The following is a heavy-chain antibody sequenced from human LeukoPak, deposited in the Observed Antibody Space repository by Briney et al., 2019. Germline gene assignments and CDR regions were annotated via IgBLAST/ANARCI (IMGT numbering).Heavy chain of an antibody. V-gene: IGHV3-30-3*01. CDR1: GFTFSSYA. CDR3: ARDAAFSAFNM. CDR2: ISYDGSNK. J-gene: IGHJ3*02. Sequence: GGSLRLSCAASGFTFSSYAMHWVRQAPGKGLEWVAVISYDGSNKYYADSVKGRFTISRDNSKNTLYLQMNSLRDEDTAVYYCARDAAFSAFNMWGQGTMVTVSS. D-gene: IGHD2-15*01.